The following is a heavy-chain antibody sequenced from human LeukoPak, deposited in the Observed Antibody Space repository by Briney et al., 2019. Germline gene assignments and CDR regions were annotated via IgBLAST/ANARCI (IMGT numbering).Heavy chain of an antibody. CDR2: IYSGGST. CDR3: ARYYYDSSTGDYYGMDV. CDR1: GVTVSSNY. V-gene: IGHV3-53*01. J-gene: IGHJ6*02. Sequence: GGSLRLSCAASGVTVSSNYMSWVRQAPGKGLEWVSVIYSGGSTYYADSVKGRFTISRDNSKNTLYLQMNSLRAEDTAVYYCARYYYDSSTGDYYGMDVWGQGTTVTVSS. D-gene: IGHD3-22*01.